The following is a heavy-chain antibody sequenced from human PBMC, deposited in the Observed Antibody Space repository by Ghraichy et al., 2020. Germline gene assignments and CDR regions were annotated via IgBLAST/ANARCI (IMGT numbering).Heavy chain of an antibody. CDR2: ISGSGGSP. CDR3: AKEDHWRAAAGQIDY. V-gene: IGHV3-23*01. CDR1: GFTFSSYA. J-gene: IGHJ4*02. Sequence: GESLNISCAASGFTFSSYAMSWVRQAPGKGLEWVSAISGSGGSPYYADSVKGRFTISRDNSKNTLYLQMNSLRAEDTAVHYCAKEDHWRAAAGQIDYWGQGTLVTVSS. D-gene: IGHD6-13*01.